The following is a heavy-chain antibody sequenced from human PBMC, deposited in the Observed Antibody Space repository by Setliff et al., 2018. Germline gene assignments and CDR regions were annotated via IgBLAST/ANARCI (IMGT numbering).Heavy chain of an antibody. V-gene: IGHV4-34*01. Sequence: LSLTCAVYGDSFSGYFWTWIRQPPGKGLEWIGDIDQSGSTNYNPSLKSRLTISVDTSKNQFSLKLSSVTAADTALYYCATDGPAYPLGAFDVWGQGTMVTVSS. CDR1: GDSFSGYF. CDR2: IDQSGST. D-gene: IGHD3-16*01. J-gene: IGHJ3*01. CDR3: ATDGPAYPLGAFDV.